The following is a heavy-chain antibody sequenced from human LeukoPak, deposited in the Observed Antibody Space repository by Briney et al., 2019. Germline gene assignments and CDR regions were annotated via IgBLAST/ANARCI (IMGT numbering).Heavy chain of an antibody. CDR2: INWNTGRI. J-gene: IGHJ4*02. V-gene: IGHV3-9*01. Sequence: GGSLRLSCTASGLIFDNYAMNWVRQAPGKGLEWVSNINWNTGRIVYADSVQGRFTVSRDNAKTSLYLQMDSLRPEDTALYYCAMESQIIVTGIDYWGPGTLVTVSS. D-gene: IGHD2-21*02. CDR1: GLIFDNYA. CDR3: AMESQIIVTGIDY.